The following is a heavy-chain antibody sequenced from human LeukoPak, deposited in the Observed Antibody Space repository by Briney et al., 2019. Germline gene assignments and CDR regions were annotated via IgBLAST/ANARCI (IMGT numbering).Heavy chain of an antibody. V-gene: IGHV4-39*07. J-gene: IGHJ3*02. CDR3: ARENYYDSTHAFDI. CDR1: GGSISSSNCY. CDR2: VYYSGST. Sequence: SETLSLTCTVSGGSISSSNCYWGWIRQPPGKGLEWIGSVYYSGSTYYNPSLKSRVTISIDTSKNQFSLRLSSVTAADTAVYYCARENYYDSTHAFDIWGQGTMVTVSS. D-gene: IGHD3-22*01.